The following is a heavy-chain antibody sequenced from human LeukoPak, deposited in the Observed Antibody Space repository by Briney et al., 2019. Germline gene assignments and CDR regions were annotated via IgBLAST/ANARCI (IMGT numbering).Heavy chain of an antibody. J-gene: IGHJ4*02. CDR2: ISFAGDST. V-gene: IGHV3-23*01. CDR1: VFTFCTYA. CDR3: AKKGAYTYAGDY. Sequence: GGSLRLSCVASVFTFCTYAMSWVRQAPGKGLEWVSTISFAGDSTYYADSVKGRFTVSRDNSKNTLFLQMNSLRAEDTAIYYCAKKGAYTYAGDYWGQGTLVAVSS. D-gene: IGHD5-18*01.